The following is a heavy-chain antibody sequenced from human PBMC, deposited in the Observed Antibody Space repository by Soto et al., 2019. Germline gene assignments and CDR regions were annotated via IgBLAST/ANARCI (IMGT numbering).Heavy chain of an antibody. CDR1: GFTFSSYG. D-gene: IGHD1-7*01. CDR2: IWYDGSNK. CDR3: AREGRNGTTDYYYMDV. Sequence: QVQLVESGGGVVQPGRSLRLSCAASGFTFSSYGMHWVRQAPGKGLEWVAVIWYDGSNKYYADSVKGRFTISRDNSKNTLYLQMNSVRAEDTAVYYCAREGRNGTTDYYYMDVWGKGTTVTVSS. J-gene: IGHJ6*03. V-gene: IGHV3-33*01.